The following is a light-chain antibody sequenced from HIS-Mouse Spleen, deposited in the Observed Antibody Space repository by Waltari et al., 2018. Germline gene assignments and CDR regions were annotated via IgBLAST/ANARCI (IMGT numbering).Light chain of an antibody. CDR1: QGLSSY. CDR3: QQLNSYPPT. J-gene: IGKJ1*01. Sequence: DIQLTQSPSFLSASVGDRVTITCRASQGLSSYLAWYQQKPGKSPKLLIYAASTLQSGVPSRFNGSGSGTEFTLTISSLQPEDFATYYCQQLNSYPPTFGQGTKVEIK. V-gene: IGKV1-9*01. CDR2: AAS.